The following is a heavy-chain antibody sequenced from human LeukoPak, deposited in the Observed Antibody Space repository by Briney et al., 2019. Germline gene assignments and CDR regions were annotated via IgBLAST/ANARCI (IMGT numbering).Heavy chain of an antibody. Sequence: ASVKVSCKASGYTFNSYDIHWLRLAPGQRLEWMGWINAGNGDTKYSQKFQGKVTITRDTSASTDYMELSSLRSEDTAVYYCARAQLGSNRPGDYWGQGTLVTVSS. J-gene: IGHJ4*02. CDR3: ARAQLGSNRPGDY. CDR2: INAGNGDT. D-gene: IGHD6-13*01. CDR1: GYTFNSYD. V-gene: IGHV1-3*01.